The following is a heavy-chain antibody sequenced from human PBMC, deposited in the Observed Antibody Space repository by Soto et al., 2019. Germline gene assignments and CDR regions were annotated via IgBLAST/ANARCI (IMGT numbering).Heavy chain of an antibody. Sequence: ASVKVSCKASGYIFTDYYINWVRQAPGQGLEWMGWINPNRGDTNYAQKFQDRVSLTTDTSITTAYMELSGLRSDDTAIYYCVRPSCGVNSRHNWFGPWGPGTLVTVSS. CDR2: INPNRGDT. J-gene: IGHJ5*02. V-gene: IGHV1-2*02. D-gene: IGHD2-21*01. CDR3: VRPSCGVNSRHNWFGP. CDR1: GYIFTDYY.